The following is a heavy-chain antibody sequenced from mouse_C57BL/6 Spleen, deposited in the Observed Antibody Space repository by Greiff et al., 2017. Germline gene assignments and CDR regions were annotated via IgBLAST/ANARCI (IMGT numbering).Heavy chain of an antibody. CDR2: IDPSDSYT. D-gene: IGHD1-1*01. J-gene: IGHJ3*01. CDR1: GYTFTSYW. CDR3: ARFYYGSSTGFAY. Sequence: QVHVKQSGAELVKPGASVKLSCKASGYTFTSYWMQWVKQRPGQGLEWIGEIDPSDSYTNYNQKFKGKATLTVDTSSSTAYMQLSSLTSEDSAVYYCARFYYGSSTGFAYWGQGTLVTVSA. V-gene: IGHV1-50*01.